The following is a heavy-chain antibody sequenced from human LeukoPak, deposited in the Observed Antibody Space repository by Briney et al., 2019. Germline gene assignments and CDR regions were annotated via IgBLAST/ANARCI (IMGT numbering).Heavy chain of an antibody. D-gene: IGHD3-22*01. CDR1: GYTFRNYG. CDR3: ARDEARYSSGYYPNWFDP. J-gene: IGHJ5*02. CDR2: ISAYNGDT. V-gene: IGHV1-18*01. Sequence: ASVKVSCKASGYTFRNYGITWVRQAPGQGLEWMGWISAYNGDTHYAQNLQGRVTMTTDTSTSLAYMELRSLRSDDTAVYYCARDEARYSSGYYPNWFDPWGQGTLVTVSS.